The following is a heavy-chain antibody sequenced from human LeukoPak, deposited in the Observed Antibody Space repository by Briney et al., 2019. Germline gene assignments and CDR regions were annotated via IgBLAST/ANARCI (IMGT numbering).Heavy chain of an antibody. D-gene: IGHD3-10*01. CDR3: ARVGALGSGSYYTDFDY. CDR2: ISAYNGNT. Sequence: GASVKVSCKASGYTFTSYGISWVRQAPGQGLEWMGWISAYNGNTNYAQKLQGRVTMTTDTSTSTAYMELRSLRSDDTAVYYCARVGALGSGSYYTDFDYWGLGTLVTVSS. V-gene: IGHV1-18*04. CDR1: GYTFTSYG. J-gene: IGHJ4*02.